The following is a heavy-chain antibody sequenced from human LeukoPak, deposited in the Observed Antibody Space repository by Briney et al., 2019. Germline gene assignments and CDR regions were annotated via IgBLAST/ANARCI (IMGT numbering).Heavy chain of an antibody. CDR3: AKVLHAEIYYFDC. CDR2: ISGSGDIT. CDR1: GFTFSSYW. D-gene: IGHD5-24*01. V-gene: IGHV3-23*01. J-gene: IGHJ4*02. Sequence: GGSLRLSCAASGFTFSSYWMSWVRQAPGKGLDWVSTISGSGDITYYADSVEGRFTISRDNSKNTLYLQMNSLRAEDTAVYYCAKVLHAEIYYFDCWGQGTLVTVSS.